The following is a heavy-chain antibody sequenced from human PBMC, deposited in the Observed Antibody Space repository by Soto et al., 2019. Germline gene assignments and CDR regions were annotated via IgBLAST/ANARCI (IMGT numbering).Heavy chain of an antibody. CDR1: GYTFTGYY. Sequence: ASVKVSCKASGYTFTGYYMHCVRQAPGQGLEWMGWINPNSGGTNYAQKFQGRVTMTRDTSISTAYMELSRLRSDDTAVYYCARDHYYDSSGYYYPLYYYYGMDVWGQGTTVTVSS. CDR3: ARDHYYDSSGYYYPLYYYYGMDV. J-gene: IGHJ6*02. CDR2: INPNSGGT. D-gene: IGHD3-22*01. V-gene: IGHV1-2*02.